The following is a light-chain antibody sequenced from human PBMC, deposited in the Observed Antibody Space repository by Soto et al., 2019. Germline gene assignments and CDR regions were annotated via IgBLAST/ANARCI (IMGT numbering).Light chain of an antibody. CDR2: SNN. V-gene: IGLV1-44*01. CDR1: SSNIGSNT. J-gene: IGLJ2*01. CDR3: AAWDDSLNAYVV. Sequence: QSVLTQPPSASGTPGQRVTISCSGSSSNIGSNTVNWYQQLPGTAPKLLIYSNNQRPSGVPDRFSGSKSGTSASLAISGLQSEDEGDYYCAAWDDSLNAYVVFGGGTKLTVL.